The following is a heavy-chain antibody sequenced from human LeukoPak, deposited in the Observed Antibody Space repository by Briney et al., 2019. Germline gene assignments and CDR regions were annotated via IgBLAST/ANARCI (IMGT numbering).Heavy chain of an antibody. D-gene: IGHD2-21*02. J-gene: IGHJ4*02. CDR3: ARHIVVVTANQYFDY. Sequence: GGSLRLSCAASGFTVSSNYMSWVRQAPGKGLEWVSLIYSGGTTYYADSVKGGFTISRDNSNNTLYLQMNSLRAEDTAVYYCARHIVVVTANQYFDYWGQGTLVTVSS. CDR1: GFTVSSNY. CDR2: IYSGGTT. V-gene: IGHV3-53*01.